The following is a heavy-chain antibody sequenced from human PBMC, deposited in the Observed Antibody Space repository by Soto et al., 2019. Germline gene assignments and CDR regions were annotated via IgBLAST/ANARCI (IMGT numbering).Heavy chain of an antibody. J-gene: IGHJ6*02. CDR2: INPGDSDT. D-gene: IGHD3-16*01. V-gene: IGHV5-51*01. CDR3: ARLGGEDYYAMDV. Sequence: GESLKISCKGSGYTLTGYWIGWVRQMPGKGLEWMGIINPGDSDTRYSPSFQGQVTISVDKSIGTAYLRWSSLKASDTAIYYCARLGGEDYYAMDVWGQGTTVTVSS. CDR1: GYTLTGYW.